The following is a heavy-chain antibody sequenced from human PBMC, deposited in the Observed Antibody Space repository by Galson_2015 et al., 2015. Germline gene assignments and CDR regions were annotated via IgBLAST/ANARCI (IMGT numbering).Heavy chain of an antibody. J-gene: IGHJ4*02. Sequence: SLRLSCAASEFTFSSYYMSWVRQAPGKGLEWVSSISSTTTYIYYADSVKGRFTISRDNAKNSLYLQMNSLRAEDTAVYYCARQSLDYDFWSGYYPTNVDYWGQGTLVTVSA. CDR2: ISSTTTYI. CDR3: ARQSLDYDFWSGYYPTNVDY. CDR1: EFTFSSYY. V-gene: IGHV3-21*01. D-gene: IGHD3-3*01.